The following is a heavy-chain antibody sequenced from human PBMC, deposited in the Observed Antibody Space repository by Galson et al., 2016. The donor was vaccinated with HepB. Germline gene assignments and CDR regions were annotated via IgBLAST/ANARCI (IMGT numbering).Heavy chain of an antibody. Sequence: SVKVSCKASGYTFTGSYIHWVRQAPGQGLEWMGWINPNSGGTNYAQNFQGRVTMTRGTSISAAYMELSRLSSDDTAVYYCARDPYNWEKMGDYYGMDVWGQGTTVSVSS. V-gene: IGHV1-2*02. CDR1: GYTFTGSY. CDR3: ARDPYNWEKMGDYYGMDV. D-gene: IGHD1-20*01. CDR2: INPNSGGT. J-gene: IGHJ6*02.